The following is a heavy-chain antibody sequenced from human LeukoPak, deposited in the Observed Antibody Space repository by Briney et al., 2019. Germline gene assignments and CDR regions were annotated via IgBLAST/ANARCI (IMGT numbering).Heavy chain of an antibody. CDR3: AKGYCSGGSCGFDY. J-gene: IGHJ4*02. V-gene: IGHV3-23*01. CDR1: GFTFSNYA. D-gene: IGHD2-15*01. CDR2: ISAHDGST. Sequence: GGSLRLSCAASGFTFSNYAMNWVRQAPGKGLQWVSAISAHDGSTYYADSVKGRFTISRDNSKNTLYLQMNSPRAEDTAVYYCAKGYCSGGSCGFDYWGQGTLVTVSS.